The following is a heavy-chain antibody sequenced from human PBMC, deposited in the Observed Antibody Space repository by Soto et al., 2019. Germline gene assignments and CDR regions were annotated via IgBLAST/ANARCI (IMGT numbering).Heavy chain of an antibody. CDR3: AHKGGRGAGMDV. Sequence: QITLKESGXTLVKSTETLTLTCTFSGFSLSTSEVGVGWIRQPPGKALEWLALIYWDEDKRYSPSLKTRLTITKDTSTNEVVLTMTNVDPVDTGTYYCAHKGGRGAGMDVWGQGTTVTVSS. V-gene: IGHV2-5*02. CDR2: IYWDEDK. J-gene: IGHJ6*02. CDR1: GFSLSTSEVG. D-gene: IGHD2-15*01.